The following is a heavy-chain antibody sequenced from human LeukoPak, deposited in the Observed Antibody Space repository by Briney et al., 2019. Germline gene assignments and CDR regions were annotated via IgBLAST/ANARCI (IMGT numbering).Heavy chain of an antibody. D-gene: IGHD6-13*01. Sequence: ASVKVSCKASGGTFSSYAISWVRQAPGQGLEWMGRIIPILGIANYAQKFQGRVTITADKSTSTAYMELSSLRSEDTAVYYCARGPYSSSWYGYYYYMDVWGKGTTVTVSS. CDR3: ARGPYSSSWYGYYYYMDV. CDR2: IIPILGIA. CDR1: GGTFSSYA. V-gene: IGHV1-69*04. J-gene: IGHJ6*03.